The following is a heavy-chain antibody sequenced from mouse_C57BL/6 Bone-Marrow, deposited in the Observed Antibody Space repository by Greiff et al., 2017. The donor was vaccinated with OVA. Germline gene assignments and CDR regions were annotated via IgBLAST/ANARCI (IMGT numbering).Heavy chain of an antibody. CDR3: ARGLRWYFDV. CDR2: INPNNGGT. V-gene: IGHV1-18*01. J-gene: IGHJ1*03. D-gene: IGHD1-1*01. Sequence: EVQLQQSGPELVKPGASVKISCKASGYTFTDYNMDWVKQSHGKSLEWIGDINPNNGGTIYNQKFKGKATLTVDKTSSTAYMELRSLTSEDTAVYCCARGLRWYFDVWGKGTTVTVSS. CDR1: GYTFTDYN.